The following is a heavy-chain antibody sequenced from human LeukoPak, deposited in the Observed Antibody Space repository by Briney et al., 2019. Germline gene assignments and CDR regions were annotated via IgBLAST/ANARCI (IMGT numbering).Heavy chain of an antibody. Sequence: PGGSLRLSCAASIFTFSTYAMSWVRQAPGKGLEWVSAISGSGSSTYSADSVKGRFTISRDNSKTTLYLQMNSLRAEDTAVYYCAKDPRPYYYDRGFFDYWGQGTLVTVSS. CDR1: IFTFSTYA. CDR2: ISGSGSST. CDR3: AKDPRPYYYDRGFFDY. D-gene: IGHD3-22*01. J-gene: IGHJ4*02. V-gene: IGHV3-23*01.